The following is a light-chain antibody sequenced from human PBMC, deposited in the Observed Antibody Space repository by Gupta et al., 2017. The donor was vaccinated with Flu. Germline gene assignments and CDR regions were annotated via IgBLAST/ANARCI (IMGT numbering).Light chain of an antibody. J-gene: IGKJ2*03. CDR3: QQYNRYPYS. Sequence: DIQMTQSHSTLSASVGDRVTITCRASQSITNWLAWYQQKPGKAPKLLIYEASNLESGVPSRFSGSGSGTEFTLTIGSLQPDDFATYYCQQYNRYPYSFGQGTKLEIK. CDR1: QSITNW. CDR2: EAS. V-gene: IGKV1-5*03.